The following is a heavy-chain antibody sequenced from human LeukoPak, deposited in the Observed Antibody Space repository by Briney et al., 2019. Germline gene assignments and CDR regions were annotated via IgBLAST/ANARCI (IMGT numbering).Heavy chain of an antibody. CDR2: IGGSGGRI. V-gene: IGHV3-23*01. Sequence: GGSLRLSFAASGFTFSSYAMSWVRQAPGKGLEWVSIIGGSGGRIYYADSVKGRFTISRDNSKSTLYLQMNSLRAEDTAVYYCARVRSVGGNPHAFNIWGQGTMVTVSS. CDR1: GFTFSSYA. J-gene: IGHJ3*02. CDR3: ARVRSVGGNPHAFNI. D-gene: IGHD4-23*01.